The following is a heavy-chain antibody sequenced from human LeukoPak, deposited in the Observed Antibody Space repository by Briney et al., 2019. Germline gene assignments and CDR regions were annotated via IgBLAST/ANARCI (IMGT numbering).Heavy chain of an antibody. CDR2: IYYSGST. CDR1: GGSISSSSYY. CDR3: ARDKLLWFGELLSGAFDI. Sequence: SETLSLTCTVSGGSISSSSYYWGWIRQPPGKGLEWIGSIYYSGSTYYNPSLKSRVTISVDTSKNQFSLKLSSVTAADTAVYYCARDKLLWFGELLSGAFDIWGQGTMVTVSS. J-gene: IGHJ3*02. D-gene: IGHD3-10*01. V-gene: IGHV4-39*07.